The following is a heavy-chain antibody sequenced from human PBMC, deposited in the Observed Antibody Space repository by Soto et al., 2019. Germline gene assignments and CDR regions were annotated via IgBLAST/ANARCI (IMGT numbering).Heavy chain of an antibody. CDR3: EKVDYDSSGYGYFDY. CDR1: GFTFDDYA. CDR2: ISWNSGSI. Sequence: PGGSLRLSCAASGFTFDDYAMHWVRQAPGKGLEWVSGISWNSGSIGYADSVKGRFTISRDNAKNSLYLQMNSLRAEDTALYYCEKVDYDSSGYGYFDYWGQGTLVTVSS. D-gene: IGHD3-22*01. V-gene: IGHV3-9*01. J-gene: IGHJ4*02.